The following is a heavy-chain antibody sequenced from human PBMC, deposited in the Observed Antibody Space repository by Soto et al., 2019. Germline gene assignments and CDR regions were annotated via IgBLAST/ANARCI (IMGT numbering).Heavy chain of an antibody. CDR3: AREYSSGWYYY. V-gene: IGHV4-39*07. D-gene: IGHD6-19*01. Sequence: SETLSLTCTVSGGSISSSSYYWGWIRQPPGKGLEWIGSIYYSGSTYYNPSLKSRVTISVDTSKNQFSLKLSSVTAADTAVYYCAREYSSGWYYYWGQGTLVTVSS. J-gene: IGHJ4*02. CDR2: IYYSGST. CDR1: GGSISSSSYY.